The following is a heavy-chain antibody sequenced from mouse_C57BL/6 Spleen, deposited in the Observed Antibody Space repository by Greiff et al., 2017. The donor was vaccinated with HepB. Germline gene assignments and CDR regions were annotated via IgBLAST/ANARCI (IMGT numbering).Heavy chain of an antibody. J-gene: IGHJ1*03. CDR1: GYTFTSYW. Sequence: VQLQPPGAELVKPGASVKLSCKASGYTFTSYWMHWVKQRPGQGLEWIGMIHPNSGSTNYNEKFKSKATLTVDKSSSTAYMQLSSLTSEDSAVYYCARGVLRRRGYFDVWGTGTTVTVSS. CDR2: IHPNSGST. V-gene: IGHV1-64*01. CDR3: ARGVLRRRGYFDV. D-gene: IGHD1-1*01.